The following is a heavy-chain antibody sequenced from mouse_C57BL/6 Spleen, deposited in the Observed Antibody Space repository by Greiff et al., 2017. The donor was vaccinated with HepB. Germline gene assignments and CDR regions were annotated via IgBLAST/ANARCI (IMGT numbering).Heavy chain of an antibody. CDR1: GYSITSGYY. CDR2: ISYDGSN. CDR3: ARWPHYDYDGWFAY. Sequence: EVQLQQSGPGLVKPSQSLSLTCSVTGYSITSGYYWNWIRQFPGNKLEWKGYISYDGSNNYNPSLKNRISITRDTSKNQFFLKLNSVTTEDTATYYCARWPHYDYDGWFAYWGQGTLVTVSA. D-gene: IGHD2-4*01. V-gene: IGHV3-6*01. J-gene: IGHJ3*01.